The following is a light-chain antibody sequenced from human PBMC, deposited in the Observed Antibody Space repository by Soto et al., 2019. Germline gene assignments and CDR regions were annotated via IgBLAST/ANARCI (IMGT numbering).Light chain of an antibody. CDR3: SSYTSRSTLDYV. J-gene: IGLJ1*01. CDR1: SSDVGGYNY. CDR2: EVS. V-gene: IGLV2-14*01. Sequence: QSALTQPASVSGSPGQSITISCTGTSSDVGGYNYVSWYQQHPGKAPKLMIYEVSNRPSGVSNRFSGSKSGNTASLTISGLQAEDEADYYCSSYTSRSTLDYVFGSGTQVPVL.